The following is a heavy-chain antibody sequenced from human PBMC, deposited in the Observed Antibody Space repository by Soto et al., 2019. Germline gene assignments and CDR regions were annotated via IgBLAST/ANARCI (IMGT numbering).Heavy chain of an antibody. CDR3: ARDMYHTAMAFDY. V-gene: IGHV3-30-3*01. D-gene: IGHD5-18*01. Sequence: PGGSLRLSCAASGFTFSSYAMHWVRQAPGKGLEWVAVISYDGSNKYYADSVKGRFTISRDNSKNTLYLQMNSLRAEDTAVYYCARDMYHTAMAFDYWGQGTLVTVSS. CDR1: GFTFSSYA. J-gene: IGHJ4*02. CDR2: ISYDGSNK.